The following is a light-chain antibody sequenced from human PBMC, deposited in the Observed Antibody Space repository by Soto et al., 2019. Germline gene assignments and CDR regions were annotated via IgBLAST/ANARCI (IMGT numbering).Light chain of an antibody. Sequence: QSALTQPASVSGSPGQSITISCTGTSSDVGSYNLVSWYQQHPGKAPKLMIYEVSKRPSGVSNRFSGSKSGNPASLTISGLQAEDEADYYCCSYAGSSTFAWVVGGGTKLTVL. CDR1: SSDVGSYNL. CDR2: EVS. J-gene: IGLJ3*02. CDR3: CSYAGSSTFAWV. V-gene: IGLV2-23*02.